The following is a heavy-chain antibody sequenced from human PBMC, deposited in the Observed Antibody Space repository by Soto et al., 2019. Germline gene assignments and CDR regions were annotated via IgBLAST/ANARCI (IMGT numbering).Heavy chain of an antibody. V-gene: IGHV4-61*01. CDR2: IYYTGNT. CDR3: ARDIRAYSRDFDY. Sequence: PSESLSRTCTVSGGSVSSASYYWTWIRQPPGKGLEWIGYIYYTGNTNYNPSLKSRVTISVDTSKNQFSLKLTSVTAADTAVYYCARDIRAYSRDFDYWGQGTLVTVSS. J-gene: IGHJ4*02. D-gene: IGHD5-18*01. CDR1: GGSVSSASYY.